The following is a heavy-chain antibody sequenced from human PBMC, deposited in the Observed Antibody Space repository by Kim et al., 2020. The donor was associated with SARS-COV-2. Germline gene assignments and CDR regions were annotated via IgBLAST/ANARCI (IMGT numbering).Heavy chain of an antibody. J-gene: IGHJ4*02. CDR2: ISGGGGLT. CDR1: GFTFDKHG. Sequence: GGSLRLSCSASGFTFDKHGMAWVRQAPGKGLEWVSSISGGGGLTFYTDSVKGRFTISRDNSKNTLYLQMNNLRADYTAIYYCAKETFPSEQLFNFFDFWGQGALVTVSS. V-gene: IGHV3-23*01. CDR3: AKETFPSEQLFNFFDF. D-gene: IGHD1-26*01.